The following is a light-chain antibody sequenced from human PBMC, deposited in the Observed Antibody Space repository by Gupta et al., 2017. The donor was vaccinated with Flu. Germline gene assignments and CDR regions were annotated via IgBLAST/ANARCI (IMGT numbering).Light chain of an antibody. Sequence: DIQMTQSPSSLSASVGDRVTITCRASQTISSYLNWYQQKPGEAPKLLIFATSSLQKGVSSRFSGSGGGTDTNFTINSSQPEDFESYYCHGTHVDHPQCAFGQGTKVDIK. V-gene: IGKV1-39*01. CDR3: HGTHVDHPQCA. J-gene: IGKJ2*02. CDR2: ATS. CDR1: QTISSY.